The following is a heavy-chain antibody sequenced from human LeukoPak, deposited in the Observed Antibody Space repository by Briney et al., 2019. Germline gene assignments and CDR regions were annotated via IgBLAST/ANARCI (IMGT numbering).Heavy chain of an antibody. Sequence: GGSLRLSCAASGFTFSSYGMSWVRQAPGKGLEWVSAISGSGGSTYYADSVKGRFTISRDNSKNTLYLQMNSLRADDTAVYYCARDSDSSGWLDYYMDVWGKGTTVIISS. J-gene: IGHJ6*03. CDR3: ARDSDSSGWLDYYMDV. CDR2: ISGSGGST. V-gene: IGHV3-23*01. D-gene: IGHD6-19*01. CDR1: GFTFSSYG.